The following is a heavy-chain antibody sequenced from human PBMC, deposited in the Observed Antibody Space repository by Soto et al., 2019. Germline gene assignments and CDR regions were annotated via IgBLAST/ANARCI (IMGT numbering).Heavy chain of an antibody. D-gene: IGHD3-9*01. CDR3: ARALVNYDILTGYKLGNWFDP. V-gene: IGHV4-38-2*01. Sequence: SETLSLTCAVSCYSISSGYYWGWIRQPPGKGLEWIGSIYHSGSTYYNPSLKSRVTISVDTSKNQFSLKLSSVTAADTAVYYCARALVNYDILTGYKLGNWFDPWGQGTLVTVSS. J-gene: IGHJ5*02. CDR2: IYHSGST. CDR1: CYSISSGYY.